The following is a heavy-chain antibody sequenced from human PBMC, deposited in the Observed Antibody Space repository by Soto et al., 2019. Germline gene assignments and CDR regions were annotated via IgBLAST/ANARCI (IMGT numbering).Heavy chain of an antibody. D-gene: IGHD2-15*01. V-gene: IGHV3-66*01. Sequence: GGSLRLSCAASGFTVSSNYMSWVRQAPGKGLEWVSVIYSGGSTYYADSVKGRFTISRDNSKNTLYLQMNSLRAEDTAVYYCAREHTYRSGGSCWSYYGMDVWGQGTTVTVS. CDR1: GFTVSSNY. J-gene: IGHJ6*02. CDR3: AREHTYRSGGSCWSYYGMDV. CDR2: IYSGGST.